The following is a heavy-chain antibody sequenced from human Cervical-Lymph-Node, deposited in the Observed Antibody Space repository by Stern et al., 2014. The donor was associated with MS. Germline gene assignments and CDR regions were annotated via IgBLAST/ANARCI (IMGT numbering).Heavy chain of an antibody. CDR2: IYHGGSA. D-gene: IGHD4-17*01. Sequence: QLQLQESGSGLVKPSQTLSLTCGVSGGSITSQGYAWSWLRQPPGKGLEWLGFIYHGGSAYYNPSLKSRVNTSVDSFKNQFSLKLDSVTAADTAVYFCARVGLYGDFDFWGQGTLVTVSS. CDR3: ARVGLYGDFDF. J-gene: IGHJ4*02. V-gene: IGHV4-30-2*01. CDR1: GGSITSQGYA.